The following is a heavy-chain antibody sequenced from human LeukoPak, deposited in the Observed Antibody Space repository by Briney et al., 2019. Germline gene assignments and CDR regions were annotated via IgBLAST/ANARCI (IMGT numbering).Heavy chain of an antibody. J-gene: IGHJ3*02. CDR2: IYYSGST. CDR1: GGSISSYY. CDR3: ARDVARYDSCGDDAFDI. V-gene: IGHV4-59*01. Sequence: SETLSLTCTVSGGSISSYYWSWIRQPPGKGLEWIGYIYYSGSTNYNPSLKSRVTISVDTSKNQFSLKLSSVTAADTAVYYCARDVARYDSCGDDAFDIWGQGTMVTVSS. D-gene: IGHD3-22*01.